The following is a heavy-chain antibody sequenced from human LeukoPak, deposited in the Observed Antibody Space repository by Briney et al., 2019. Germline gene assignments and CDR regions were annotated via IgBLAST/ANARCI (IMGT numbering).Heavy chain of an antibody. Sequence: PSETLSLTCTVSGDSLSPYYWSWVRQPPGKRLERIGYIYYIGTTKYNPSLKSRVTISLDTSKNQFSLKLNSVTAADTALYYCARHYYGSGRFLEHWGQGTLVTVSS. CDR3: ARHYYGSGRFLEH. J-gene: IGHJ4*02. CDR2: IYYIGTT. V-gene: IGHV4-59*08. D-gene: IGHD3-10*01. CDR1: GDSLSPYY.